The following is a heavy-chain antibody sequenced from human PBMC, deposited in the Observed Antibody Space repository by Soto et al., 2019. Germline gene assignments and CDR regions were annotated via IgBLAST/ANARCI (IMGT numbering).Heavy chain of an antibody. Sequence: SETLSLTCTVSDGSINNYYWSWIRQPPGGTLEWIGHVYYTGTTNYSPSLRSRVTISLDTSRNQFSLKLSSVTAADTAVYYCARTDYSKIGYWGQGALVTVSS. CDR3: ARTDYSKIGY. V-gene: IGHV4-59*01. J-gene: IGHJ4*02. CDR2: VYYTGTT. D-gene: IGHD4-4*01. CDR1: DGSINNYY.